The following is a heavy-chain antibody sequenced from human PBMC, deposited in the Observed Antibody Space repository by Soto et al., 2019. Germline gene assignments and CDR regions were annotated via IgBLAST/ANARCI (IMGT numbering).Heavy chain of an antibody. CDR3: VADVAEVGKGEFDY. D-gene: IGHD3-16*01. J-gene: IGHJ4*02. CDR1: GFTFSVAW. Sequence: EVQLMDSGGGLVEPGGSLRLSCTASGFTFSVAWMTWVRQAPGKGLEWLGRVKSRTSGGTVDYAAPVKGRFTISRDDSKNTVILQMSSLKMEDTAVYYCVADVAEVGKGEFDYWGQGALVTVSS. V-gene: IGHV3-15*01. CDR2: VKSRTSGGTV.